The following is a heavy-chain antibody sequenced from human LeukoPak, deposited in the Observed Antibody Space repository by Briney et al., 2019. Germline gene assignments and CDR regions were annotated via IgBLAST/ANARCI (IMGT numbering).Heavy chain of an antibody. CDR2: INHSGST. CDR3: ARYWGPRAYYFDY. Sequence: PSETLSLTCAVYGGSVSGYYWSWIRQPPGKGLEWIGEINHSGSTNYNPSLKSRVTISVDASKNQFSLKLSSVTAADTAVYYCARYWGPRAYYFDYWGQGTRVTVSS. D-gene: IGHD7-27*01. CDR1: GGSVSGYY. J-gene: IGHJ4*02. V-gene: IGHV4-34*01.